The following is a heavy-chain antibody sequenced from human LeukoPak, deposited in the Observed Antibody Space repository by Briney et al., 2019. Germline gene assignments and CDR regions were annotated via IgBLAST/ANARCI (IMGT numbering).Heavy chain of an antibody. J-gene: IGHJ4*02. CDR2: ISGSGGST. CDR1: GFTFSSYG. CDR3: AKDDDSSGYYVIDY. Sequence: GGSLRLSCAASGFTFSSYGMSWVRQAPGKGLEWVSAISGSGGSTYYADSVKGRFTISRDNSKNTLYLQMNSLRAEGTAVYYCAKDDDSSGYYVIDYWGQGTLVTVSS. V-gene: IGHV3-23*01. D-gene: IGHD3-22*01.